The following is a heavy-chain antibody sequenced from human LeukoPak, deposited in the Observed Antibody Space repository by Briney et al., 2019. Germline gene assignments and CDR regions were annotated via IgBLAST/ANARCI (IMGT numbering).Heavy chain of an antibody. D-gene: IGHD2-2*02. Sequence: SETLSLTCTVSGGSISSSSYYWGWIRQPPGKGLEWIGSIYYSGSTYYNPSLKSRVTISVDTPKNQFSLKLSSVTAADTAVYYCASRADCSSTSCYTGDAFDIWGQGTMVTVSS. CDR1: GGSISSSSYY. CDR3: ASRADCSSTSCYTGDAFDI. CDR2: IYYSGST. J-gene: IGHJ3*02. V-gene: IGHV4-39*01.